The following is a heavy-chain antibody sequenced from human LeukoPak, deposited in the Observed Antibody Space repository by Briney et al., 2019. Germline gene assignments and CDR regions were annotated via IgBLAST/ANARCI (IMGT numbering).Heavy chain of an antibody. Sequence: SVKVSCKASGSTSSSYAISWVRQAPGQGLEWMGRIIPIFGTANYAQKFQGRVTITTDESTSTAYMELSSLRSEDTAVYYCARVEITMVPIGAFDIWGQGTMVTVSS. J-gene: IGHJ3*02. CDR2: IIPIFGTA. CDR1: GSTSSSYA. CDR3: ARVEITMVPIGAFDI. V-gene: IGHV1-69*05. D-gene: IGHD3-10*01.